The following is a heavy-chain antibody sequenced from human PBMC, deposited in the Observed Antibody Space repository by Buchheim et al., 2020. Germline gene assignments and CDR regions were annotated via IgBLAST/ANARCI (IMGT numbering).Heavy chain of an antibody. CDR1: GFTFSSYS. CDR3: ARDPGLVGATWVRGGMDV. V-gene: IGHV3-48*01. Sequence: EVQLVESGGGLVQPGGSLRLSCAASGFTFSSYSMNWVRQAPGKGLEWVSYISSSSSTIYYADSVKGRFTISRDNAKNSLYLQMNSLRAKDTAVYYCARDPGLVGATWVRGGMDVWGQGTT. CDR2: ISSSSSTI. D-gene: IGHD1-26*01. J-gene: IGHJ6*02.